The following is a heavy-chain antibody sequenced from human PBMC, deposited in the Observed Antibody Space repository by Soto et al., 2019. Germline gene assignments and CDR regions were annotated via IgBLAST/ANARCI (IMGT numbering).Heavy chain of an antibody. CDR3: ASFPQLPWYDFWSGWFDY. D-gene: IGHD3-3*01. J-gene: IGHJ4*02. Sequence: EVQLVESGGGLVKPGGSLRLSCAASGFTFSSYSMNWVRQAPGKGLEWVSSISSSSSYIYYADSVKGRFTISRDNAKNSLYLQMNSLRAEDTAVYYCASFPQLPWYDFWSGWFDYWGQGALVTVSS. V-gene: IGHV3-21*01. CDR1: GFTFSSYS. CDR2: ISSSSSYI.